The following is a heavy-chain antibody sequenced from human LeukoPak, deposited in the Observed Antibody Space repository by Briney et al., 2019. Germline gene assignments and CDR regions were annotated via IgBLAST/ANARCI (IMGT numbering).Heavy chain of an antibody. V-gene: IGHV5-51*01. D-gene: IGHD3-10*01. CDR1: GYTFTHQW. J-gene: IGHJ4*02. CDR3: ARHSDVIGAI. CDR2: IYPRDSDT. Sequence: GESLKISCKASGYTFTHQWIGWVRQMSGSGLEWMGIIYPRDSDTIYSPSFQGHVTISADTSINTAYLERSSLEASDTATYYCARHSDVIGAIWGQGTLVTVSS.